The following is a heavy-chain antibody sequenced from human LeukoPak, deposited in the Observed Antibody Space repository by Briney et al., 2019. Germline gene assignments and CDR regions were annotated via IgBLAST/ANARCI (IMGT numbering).Heavy chain of an antibody. Sequence: AGSLRLSCAASGFTFSSYAMSWVRQAPGKGLEWVSAISGSGGSTYNADSVKGRFTISRDNSKNTLYLQMISLRAEDTAVYYCAKDQLLRLRYFDWRGSGYFDYWGQGTLVTVSS. CDR2: ISGSGGST. D-gene: IGHD3-9*01. J-gene: IGHJ4*02. CDR1: GFTFSSYA. CDR3: AKDQLLRLRYFDWRGSGYFDY. V-gene: IGHV3-23*01.